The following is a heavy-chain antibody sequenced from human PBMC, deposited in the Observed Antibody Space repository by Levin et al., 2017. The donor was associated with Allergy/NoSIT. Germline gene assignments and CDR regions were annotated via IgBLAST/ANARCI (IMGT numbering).Heavy chain of an antibody. CDR2: IYKSGTT. J-gene: IGHJ4*02. CDR3: ARGGVLGYCSSTNCYAGLDN. CDR1: GASISSSY. V-gene: IGHV4-59*01. D-gene: IGHD2-2*01. Sequence: SQTLSLTCNVSGASISSSYWTWIRQPPGKGLEWIGYIYKSGTTSYNPSLKSRVTISVDTSKKQVSLKVNSVTAADTAVYYCARGGVLGYCSSTNCYAGLDNWGQGTLVTVSS.